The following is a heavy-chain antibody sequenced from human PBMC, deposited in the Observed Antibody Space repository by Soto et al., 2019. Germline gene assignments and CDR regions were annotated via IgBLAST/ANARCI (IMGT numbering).Heavy chain of an antibody. CDR2: ISSSSSYI. Sequence: GGSLRLSCAASGFTFSSYSMNWVRQAPGKGLEWVSSISSSSSYIYYADSVKGRFTISRDNAKNSLYLQMNSLRAEDTAVYYCASGRYCSSTSYYYFDYWGQGTLVTVSS. V-gene: IGHV3-21*01. CDR1: GFTFSSYS. J-gene: IGHJ4*02. D-gene: IGHD2-2*01. CDR3: ASGRYCSSTSYYYFDY.